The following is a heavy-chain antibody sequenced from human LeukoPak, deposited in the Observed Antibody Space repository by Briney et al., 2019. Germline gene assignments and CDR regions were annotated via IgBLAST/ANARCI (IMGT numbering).Heavy chain of an antibody. CDR2: ISYDGSNK. D-gene: IGHD5-24*01. V-gene: IGHV3-30*03. J-gene: IGHJ4*02. CDR1: GFTFSSYG. CDR3: AGVQGRRDGYNFYYFDY. Sequence: PGGSLRLSCAASGFTFSSYGMHWVRQAPGKGLEWVAVISYDGSNKYYADSVKGRFTISRDNSKNTLYLQMNSLRAEDTAVYYCAGVQGRRDGYNFYYFDYWGQGTLVTVSS.